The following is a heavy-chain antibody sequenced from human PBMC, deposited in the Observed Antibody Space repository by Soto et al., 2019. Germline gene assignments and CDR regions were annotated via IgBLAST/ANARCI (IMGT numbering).Heavy chain of an antibody. D-gene: IGHD6-19*01. CDR2: ISYDGNNR. CDR1: GFTSSTYG. CDR3: AKIRSGWYGGAFDD. Sequence: QVKLVESGGGVVQPGRSLRLSGAASGFTSSTYGMHWVRQAPGKGLEWVAFISYDGNNRYYIDSVKGRFTISRDKSKNTLYLQMNSLRAEDTAVYYCAKIRSGWYGGAFDDWGRGTLVTVSS. J-gene: IGHJ4*02. V-gene: IGHV3-30*18.